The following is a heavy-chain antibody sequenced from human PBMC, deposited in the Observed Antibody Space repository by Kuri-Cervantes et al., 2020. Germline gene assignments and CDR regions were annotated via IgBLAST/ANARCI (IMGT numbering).Heavy chain of an antibody. CDR2: IYTSGSA. D-gene: IGHD3-22*01. Sequence: SETLSLTCTVSGCSISSYYWSWIRQPAGKGLEWIGRIYTSGSANYNPSLKSRVTMSVDTSKNQFSLKLSSVTAADTAVYYCASPYDSSGYYYRHYYYGMDVWGQGTTVTVSS. CDR3: ASPYDSSGYYYRHYYYGMDV. V-gene: IGHV4-4*07. J-gene: IGHJ6*02. CDR1: GCSISSYY.